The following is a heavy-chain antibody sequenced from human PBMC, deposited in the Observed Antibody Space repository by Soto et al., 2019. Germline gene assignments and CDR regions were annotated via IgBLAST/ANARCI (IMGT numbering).Heavy chain of an antibody. CDR1: GGSISSYY. Sequence: ASETLSLTCTVSGGSISSYYWSWIRQPPGKGLEWIGYIYYSGSTNYNPSLKSRVTISVDTSKNQFSLKLSSVTAADTAVYYCARQVKLWNYVSYYYYKDVWGKGTTVTVSS. D-gene: IGHD1-7*01. V-gene: IGHV4-59*08. J-gene: IGHJ6*03. CDR3: ARQVKLWNYVSYYYYKDV. CDR2: IYYSGST.